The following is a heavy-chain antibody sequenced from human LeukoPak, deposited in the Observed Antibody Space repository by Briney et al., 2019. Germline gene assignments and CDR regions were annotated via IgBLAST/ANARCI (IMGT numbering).Heavy chain of an antibody. V-gene: IGHV1-18*01. CDR3: ARDGSYFLPCWFDP. J-gene: IGHJ5*02. CDR1: GGTFSSYA. Sequence: ASVKVSCKASGGTFSSYAISWVRQAPGQGLEWMGWISAYNGNTNYAQKLQGRVTMTTDTSTSTAYMELRSLRSDDTAVYYCARDGSYFLPCWFDPWGQGTLVTVSS. D-gene: IGHD1-26*01. CDR2: ISAYNGNT.